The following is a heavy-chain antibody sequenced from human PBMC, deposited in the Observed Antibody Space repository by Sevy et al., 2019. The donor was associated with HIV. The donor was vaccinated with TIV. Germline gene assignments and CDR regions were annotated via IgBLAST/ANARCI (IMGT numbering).Heavy chain of an antibody. CDR1: GFTFSNAW. D-gene: IGHD2-21*02. V-gene: IGHV3-15*01. CDR2: IKSKTDGGTT. J-gene: IGHJ3*02. CDR3: TTEDAYCGGDCYSFAFDI. Sequence: GGSLRLSCAASGFTFSNAWMSWVRQAPGKGLEWVGRIKSKTDGGTTDYAAPVKGRFTISRDDSKNTLYLQMNSLKTEDKAVYYCTTEDAYCGGDCYSFAFDIWGQGTMVTVSS.